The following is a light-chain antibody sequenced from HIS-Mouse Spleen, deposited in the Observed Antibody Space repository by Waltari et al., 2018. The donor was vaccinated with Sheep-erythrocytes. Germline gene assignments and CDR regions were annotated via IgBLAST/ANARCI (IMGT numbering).Light chain of an antibody. Sequence: QSALTQPPSASGSPGQSVTISCTGTSSDAGGYNYVSWYQQHPGKAPKLIIYDVSKRPSGVPDRFPGSKSGSTASLTISGLQAEDEAEYYCCSYAGSYNHVFATGTKVTVL. CDR1: SSDAGGYNY. CDR2: DVS. CDR3: CSYAGSYNHV. J-gene: IGLJ1*01. V-gene: IGLV2-8*01.